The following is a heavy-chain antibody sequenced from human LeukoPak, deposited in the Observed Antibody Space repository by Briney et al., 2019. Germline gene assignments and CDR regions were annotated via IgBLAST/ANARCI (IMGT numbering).Heavy chain of an antibody. CDR2: IIPIFGTA. Sequence: ASVKVSCKASGGTFSSYAISWVRQAPGQGLEWMGRIIPIFGTANYAQKFQGRVTITTDESTSTAYMELSGLRSEDTAVYYCARESTPMIVFDYWGQGTLVTVSS. J-gene: IGHJ4*02. CDR3: ARESTPMIVFDY. D-gene: IGHD3-22*01. V-gene: IGHV1-69*05. CDR1: GGTFSSYA.